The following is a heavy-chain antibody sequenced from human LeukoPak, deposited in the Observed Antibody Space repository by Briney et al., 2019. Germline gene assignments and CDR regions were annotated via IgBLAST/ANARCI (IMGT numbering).Heavy chain of an antibody. D-gene: IGHD3-22*01. Sequence: ASVKVSCKASGYTFTSYGISWVRQAPGQGLEWMGWISAYNGNTNYAQKLQGRVTMTTDTSTSTAYMELRSLRSDNTAVYYCARVFHYYDSSGYYVADGMDVWGQGTTVTVSS. CDR3: ARVFHYYDSSGYYVADGMDV. V-gene: IGHV1-18*01. CDR2: ISAYNGNT. CDR1: GYTFTSYG. J-gene: IGHJ6*02.